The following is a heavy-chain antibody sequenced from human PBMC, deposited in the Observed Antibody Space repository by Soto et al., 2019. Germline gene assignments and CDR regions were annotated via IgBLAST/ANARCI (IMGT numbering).Heavy chain of an antibody. CDR1: GFSLSTSGVG. D-gene: IGHD3-10*01. CDR2: IYWNDDK. J-gene: IGHJ5*02. V-gene: IGHV2-5*01. CDR3: AHFDYYGSGSYPYNWFDP. Sequence: SGPTLVNPTQTLTLTCTFSGFSLSTSGVGVGWIRQPPGKALEWLALIYWNDDKRYSPSLKSRLTITKDTSKNQVVLTMTNMDPVDTATYYCAHFDYYGSGSYPYNWFDPWGQGTLATVSS.